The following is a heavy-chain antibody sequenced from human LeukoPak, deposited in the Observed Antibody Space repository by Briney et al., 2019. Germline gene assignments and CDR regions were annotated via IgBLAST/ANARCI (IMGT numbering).Heavy chain of an antibody. V-gene: IGHV4-30-4*08. D-gene: IGHD3-10*01. CDR2: IYYSGST. CDR3: ARGDVLLWFGEF. J-gene: IGHJ4*02. Sequence: PSETLSLTCAVYGGSFSDYYWSWIRQPPGKGLEWIGYIYYSGSTYYNPSLKSRVTISVDTSKNQFSLKLSSVTAADTAVYYCARGDVLLWFGEFWGQGTLVTVSS. CDR1: GGSFSDYY.